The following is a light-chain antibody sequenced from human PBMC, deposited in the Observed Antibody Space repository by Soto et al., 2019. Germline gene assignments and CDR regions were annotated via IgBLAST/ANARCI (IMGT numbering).Light chain of an antibody. CDR1: QTISIY. CDR2: AAS. CDR3: QQSNSIPPWT. J-gene: IGKJ1*01. V-gene: IGKV1-39*01. Sequence: DIQMTQSPSSLSASVGDRVTINCRASQTISIYLNWYQHRPGKGPKLLIYAASTLPSGVSSRFSGSGSGTDFTLTISSLQPEDVATYYCQQSNSIPPWTFGQGTKVEIK.